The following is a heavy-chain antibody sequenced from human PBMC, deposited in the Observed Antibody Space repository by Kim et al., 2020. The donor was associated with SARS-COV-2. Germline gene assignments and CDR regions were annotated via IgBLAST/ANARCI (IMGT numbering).Heavy chain of an antibody. Sequence: SETLSLTCAVSGGSISSSNWWSWVRQPPGKGLEWIGEIYHSGSTNYNPSLKSRVTISVDKSKNQFSLKLSSVTAADTAVYYCARWTEITMVRGVIIPKGGNWFDPWGQGTLVTVSS. V-gene: IGHV4-4*02. CDR2: IYHSGST. CDR1: GGSISSSNW. D-gene: IGHD3-10*01. J-gene: IGHJ5*02. CDR3: ARWTEITMVRGVIIPKGGNWFDP.